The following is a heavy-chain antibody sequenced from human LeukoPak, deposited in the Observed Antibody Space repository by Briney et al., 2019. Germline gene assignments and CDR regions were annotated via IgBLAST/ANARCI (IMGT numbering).Heavy chain of an antibody. CDR2: INPNSGGT. CDR1: GYTFTGYY. Sequence: ASVKVSCKASGYTFTGYYMHWVRQAPGQGLEWMGWINPNSGGTNYAQKFQGRVTMTRDTSISTAYMELSRLRSDDTAVYYCARAVLDSPDAFDIWGQGTMVTVSS. D-gene: IGHD3/OR15-3a*01. CDR3: ARAVLDSPDAFDI. V-gene: IGHV1-2*02. J-gene: IGHJ3*02.